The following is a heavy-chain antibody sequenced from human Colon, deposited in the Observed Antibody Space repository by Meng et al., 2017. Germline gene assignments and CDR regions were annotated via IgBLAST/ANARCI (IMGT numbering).Heavy chain of an antibody. CDR2: IKPNSGET. CDR1: GYTFTALD. V-gene: IGHV1-8*01. J-gene: IGHJ4*02. CDR3: ARGIWEGFDY. Sequence: QVQLVQPGAEVKKPGASVRVSCKASGYTFTALDINWVRQATGQGLEWMGWIKPNSGETGYAQKFQGRFTMTRDTSISTFYMELSSLTSDDTAVYYCARGIWEGFDYWGQGALVTVSS. D-gene: IGHD1-26*01.